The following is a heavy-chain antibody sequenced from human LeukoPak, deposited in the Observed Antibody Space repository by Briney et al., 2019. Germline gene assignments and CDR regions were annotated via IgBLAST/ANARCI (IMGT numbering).Heavy chain of an antibody. D-gene: IGHD5-18*01. J-gene: IGHJ4*02. Sequence: PSETLSLTCTVSGGSIGIYYWSWIRLPPGKGLEWIGYIYYTGATYYNPSLKSRVTISLATSKNQFSLKLSSVTAADAAMYYCARAGYSYSTGYYFDSWGQGALVTVSS. CDR2: IYYTGAT. V-gene: IGHV4-59*01. CDR1: GGSIGIYY. CDR3: ARAGYSYSTGYYFDS.